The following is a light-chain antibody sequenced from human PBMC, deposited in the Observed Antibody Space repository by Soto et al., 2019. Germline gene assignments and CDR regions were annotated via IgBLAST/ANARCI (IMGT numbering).Light chain of an antibody. CDR3: QQYGSSYTWT. V-gene: IGKV3-20*01. J-gene: IGKJ1*01. CDR2: GAS. Sequence: EIVLTQSPGTLSLSPGERATLSCRASQSVSSNYLAWYQQKPCQAPRLLIYGASSRATGIPDRFSGSGSGTDFTLTIRGLEPEDFAVYYCQQYGSSYTWTFGQGTKVDIK. CDR1: QSVSSNY.